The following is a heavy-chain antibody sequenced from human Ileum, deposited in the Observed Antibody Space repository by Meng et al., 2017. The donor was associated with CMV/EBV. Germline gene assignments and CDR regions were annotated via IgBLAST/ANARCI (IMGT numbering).Heavy chain of an antibody. V-gene: IGHV3-74*01. CDR3: ARDRLTGANDY. J-gene: IGHJ4*02. CDR2: INSDGSRT. D-gene: IGHD1-26*01. CDR1: GFTFSSYW. Sequence: GGSLRLSCAACGFTFSSYWMHWVRQAPGKGLVWVSRINSDGSRTTYADSVKGRFTISRDNAKNTLYLQMNSLRAEDTAVYYCARDRLTGANDYWGQGTPVTVSS.